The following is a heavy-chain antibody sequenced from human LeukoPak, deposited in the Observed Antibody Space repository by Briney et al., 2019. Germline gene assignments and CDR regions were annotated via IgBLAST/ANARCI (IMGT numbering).Heavy chain of an antibody. Sequence: ASVKVSCRASGYIFTDYYIHWLRQAPGQGLEWMGWINPNSGGTDYAQKFQGRVTMTRDTSISTAYMELSRLRSDDTAVYYCARDSGSRRGTIDYWGQGTLVTVSS. CDR2: INPNSGGT. CDR1: GYIFTDYY. D-gene: IGHD1-26*01. CDR3: ARDSGSRRGTIDY. J-gene: IGHJ4*02. V-gene: IGHV1-2*02.